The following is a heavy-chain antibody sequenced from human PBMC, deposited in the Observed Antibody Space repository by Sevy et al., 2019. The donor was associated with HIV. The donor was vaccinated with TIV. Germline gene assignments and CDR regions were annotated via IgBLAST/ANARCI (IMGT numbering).Heavy chain of an antibody. CDR1: GFTVGSNY. J-gene: IGHJ6*03. CDR3: ARIHRTSSTGYYYYKDV. CDR2: IYSGGSS. V-gene: IGHV3-53*01. D-gene: IGHD2-2*01. Sequence: GGSLRLSCAASGFTVGSNYMSWVRQAPGKGLEWVSVIYSGGSSYYADSVKGRFTISRDNSKNTLYLQMNSLRAEDTAVYYCARIHRTSSTGYYYYKDVWGKGTTVTVSS.